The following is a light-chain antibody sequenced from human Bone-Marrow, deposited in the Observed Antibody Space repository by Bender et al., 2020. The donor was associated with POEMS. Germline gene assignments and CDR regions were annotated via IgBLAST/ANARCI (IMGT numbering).Light chain of an antibody. CDR2: DDS. V-gene: IGLV3-21*02. Sequence: SYVLTQPPSVSVAPGQTARITCGGNNVGSRSVHWYQQKPGQAPVLLVSDDSDRTSGIPERFSGSNSGNMATLTISQGEARDEAHYYCQVWDSSSDHHVFGTGTKVTVL. CDR1: NVGSRS. J-gene: IGLJ1*01. CDR3: QVWDSSSDHHV.